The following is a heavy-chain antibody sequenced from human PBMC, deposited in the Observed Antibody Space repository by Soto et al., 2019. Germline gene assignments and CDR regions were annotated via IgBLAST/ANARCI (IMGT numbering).Heavy chain of an antibody. CDR1: GFTFGTYA. CDR2: ITGSGGST. V-gene: IGHV3-23*01. D-gene: IGHD5-18*01. CDR3: AKDRSVDTRDWFDP. J-gene: IGHJ5*02. Sequence: EVQLLESGGGLVQPGGSLRLSCAASGFTFGTYAMNWVRQAPGKGLEWVSGITGSGGSTYYADSVKGRFTISRDNSKNTLYLQMNSLGGDDTAVYYCAKDRSVDTRDWFDPWGQGTLVTVSS.